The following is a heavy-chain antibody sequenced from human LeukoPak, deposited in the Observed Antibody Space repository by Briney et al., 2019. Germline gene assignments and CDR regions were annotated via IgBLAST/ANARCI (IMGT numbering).Heavy chain of an antibody. CDR2: INPNSGGT. V-gene: IGHV1-2*02. CDR1: GYIFTGYY. D-gene: IGHD3-10*01. J-gene: IGHJ3*02. Sequence: ASVKVSCKASGYIFTGYYMHWVRQAPGQGLEWMGWINPNSGGTNYAQKFQGRVTMTRDTSISTAYMELSRLRSDDTAVYYCARDRVYYGSGSYYNRAFDIWGQGTMVTVSS. CDR3: ARDRVYYGSGSYYNRAFDI.